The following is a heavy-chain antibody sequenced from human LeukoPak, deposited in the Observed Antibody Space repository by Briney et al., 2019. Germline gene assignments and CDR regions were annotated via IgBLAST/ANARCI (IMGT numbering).Heavy chain of an antibody. CDR2: IYYSGST. J-gene: IGHJ1*01. CDR1: GGSISRYY. V-gene: IGHV4-59*01. CDR3: ARVFPPRDYYDSSGSVYFQH. D-gene: IGHD3-22*01. Sequence: SETLSLTCSVFGGSISRYYWSWIRQPPGKGLEWIGYIYYSGSTNYNPSLKSRVTISVDTSKNQFSLKLSSVTAADTAVYYCARVFPPRDYYDSSGSVYFQHWGQGTLVTVSS.